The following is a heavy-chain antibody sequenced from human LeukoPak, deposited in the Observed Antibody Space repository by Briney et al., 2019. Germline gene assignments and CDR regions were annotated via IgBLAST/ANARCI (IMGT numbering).Heavy chain of an antibody. J-gene: IGHJ5*02. CDR2: INPIFGTA. Sequence: GSSVKVSCKASGGTFSSYAISWVRQAPGQGLEWMGGINPIFGTANYAQKFQGRVTITADESTSAAYMELSSLRSEDTAVYYCARVGEGITIFGVGWPVNWFDPWGQGTLVTVSS. CDR1: GGTFSSYA. V-gene: IGHV1-69*01. CDR3: ARVGEGITIFGVGWPVNWFDP. D-gene: IGHD3-3*01.